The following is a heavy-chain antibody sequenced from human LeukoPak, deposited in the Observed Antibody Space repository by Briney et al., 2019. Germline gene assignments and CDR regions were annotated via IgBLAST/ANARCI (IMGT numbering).Heavy chain of an antibody. Sequence: GGSLRLSCAASGFTFSSYWMSWVRQAPGKGLEWVANIKQDGSEKYYVDSVKGRFTISRDNAKNSLYLQMNSLRAEDTAVYYCARGGDSIVGATTFAFDIWGQGTMVTVSS. CDR2: IKQDGSEK. CDR1: GFTFSSYW. D-gene: IGHD1-26*01. J-gene: IGHJ3*02. CDR3: ARGGDSIVGATTFAFDI. V-gene: IGHV3-7*01.